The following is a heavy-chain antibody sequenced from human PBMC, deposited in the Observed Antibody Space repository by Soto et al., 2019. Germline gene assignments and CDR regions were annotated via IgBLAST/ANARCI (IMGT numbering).Heavy chain of an antibody. J-gene: IGHJ4*02. CDR2: ISGSSDST. V-gene: IGHV3-23*01. CDR1: GCTFSSYA. CDR3: ARRGSGSYYDY. D-gene: IGHD1-26*01. Sequence: EVQLLESGGGLVQPGGSLRFSCAASGCTFSSYAMNWVRQAPGKGLEWVSVISGSSDSTYYADSVKGRFTISRDNSKNTLYLQMSSLRAEDTAIYYCARRGSGSYYDYWGQGTLVTVSS.